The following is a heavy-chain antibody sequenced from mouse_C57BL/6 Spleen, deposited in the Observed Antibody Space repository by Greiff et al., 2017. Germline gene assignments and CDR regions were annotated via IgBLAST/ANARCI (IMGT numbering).Heavy chain of an antibody. V-gene: IGHV5-4*03. CDR2: ISDGGSYT. J-gene: IGHJ2*01. D-gene: IGHD1-1*01. CDR1: GFTFSSYA. Sequence: EVMLVESGGGLVKPGGSLKLSCAASGFTFSSYAMSWVRQTPEKRLEWVATISDGGSYTYYPDNVKGRFPISRDNAKNNLYLQMSHLKSEDTAMYYCARASITTVVAFDYWGQGTTLTVSS. CDR3: ARASITTVVAFDY.